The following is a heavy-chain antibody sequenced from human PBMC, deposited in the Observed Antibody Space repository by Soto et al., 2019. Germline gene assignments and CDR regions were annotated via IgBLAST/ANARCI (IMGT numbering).Heavy chain of an antibody. D-gene: IGHD4-17*01. CDR1: GFTFSNAW. V-gene: IGHV3-15*01. CDR2: IKSKTDGGTT. J-gene: IGHJ4*02. Sequence: GGSLRLSCAASGFTFSNAWMSWVRQAPGKGLEWVGRIKSKTDGGTTDYAAPVKGRFTISRDDSKNTLYLQMNSLKTEDTAVYYCTVTDYGDYELLQFDYWGQGTLVTVSS. CDR3: TVTDYGDYELLQFDY.